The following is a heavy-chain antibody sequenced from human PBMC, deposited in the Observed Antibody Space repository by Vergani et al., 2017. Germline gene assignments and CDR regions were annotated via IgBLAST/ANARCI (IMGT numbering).Heavy chain of an antibody. J-gene: IGHJ4*02. CDR2: VSFRGDT. Sequence: QVKLQESGPGLVKPSETPSLTCTVSGASVNSYYWSWIRQPPGKGLEWMGYVSFRGDTFYDPSVKGRMTISLNTSSNQFSLYLTSVTAADTAVYYCARSRIYYGAGSPDYWGQGTLVTVSS. CDR3: ARSRIYYGAGSPDY. D-gene: IGHD3-10*01. V-gene: IGHV4-59*02. CDR1: GASVNSYY.